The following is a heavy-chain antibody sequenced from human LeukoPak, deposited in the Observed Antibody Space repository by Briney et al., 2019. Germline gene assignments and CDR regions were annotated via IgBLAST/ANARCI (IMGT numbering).Heavy chain of an antibody. D-gene: IGHD2-2*01. J-gene: IGHJ3*02. V-gene: IGHV1-69*13. CDR1: GYTFTSYY. Sequence: GASVKVSCKASGYTFTSYYMHWVRQAPGQGLEWMGGIIPIFGTANYAQKFQGRVTITADESTSTAYMELSSLRSEDTAVYYCARDDIVVVPWAFDIWGQGTMVTVSS. CDR2: IIPIFGTA. CDR3: ARDDIVVVPWAFDI.